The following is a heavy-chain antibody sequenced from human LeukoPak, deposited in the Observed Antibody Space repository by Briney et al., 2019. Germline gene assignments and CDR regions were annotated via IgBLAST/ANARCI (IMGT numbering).Heavy chain of an antibody. CDR2: INPSGGST. CDR3: ARDSDSSGWWNY. J-gene: IGHJ4*02. D-gene: IGHD3-22*01. CDR1: GGTFSSYA. Sequence: GASVKVSCKASGGTFSSYAISWVRQAPGQGLEWMGIINPSGGSTSYAQKFQGRVTMTRDTSTSTVYMELSSLRSEDTAVYYCARDSDSSGWWNYWGQGTLVTVSS. V-gene: IGHV1-46*01.